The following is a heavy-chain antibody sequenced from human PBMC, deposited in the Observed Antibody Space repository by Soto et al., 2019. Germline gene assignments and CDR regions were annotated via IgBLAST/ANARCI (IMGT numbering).Heavy chain of an antibody. CDR1: GGSISSGDYY. Sequence: ASETLSLTCTVSGGSISSGDYYWSWIRQPPGKGLEWIGYIHDSGITDYNPSLKSRATISIDTFRNQISLNLHSVTAADTAVYYCAREYAFSSDYWGQGTVVTVSS. D-gene: IGHD2-2*01. CDR2: IHDSGIT. V-gene: IGHV4-61*08. J-gene: IGHJ4*02. CDR3: AREYAFSSDY.